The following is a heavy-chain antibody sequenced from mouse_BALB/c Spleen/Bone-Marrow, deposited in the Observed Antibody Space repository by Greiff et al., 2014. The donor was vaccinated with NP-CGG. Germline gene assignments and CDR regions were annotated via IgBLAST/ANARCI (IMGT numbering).Heavy chain of an antibody. D-gene: IGHD2-1*01. V-gene: IGHV5-6-5*01. CDR2: ISSGGST. CDR1: GFTFSSYA. CDR3: VYGNYSYYYAIDF. Sequence: EVQVVQSGGGLVKPGGSLKLSCAASGFTFSSYAMSWVRQTPEKRLEWIASISSGGSTFYPDSVKGRFTISRENARNILYLQTSSLRSEDTTMYYCVYGNYSYYYAIDFWGQGTSVTVSS. J-gene: IGHJ4*01.